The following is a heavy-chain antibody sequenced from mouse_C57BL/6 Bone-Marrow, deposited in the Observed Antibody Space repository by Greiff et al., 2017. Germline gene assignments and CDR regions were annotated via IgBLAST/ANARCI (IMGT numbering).Heavy chain of an antibody. CDR3: TPLQAWFAY. CDR1: GFNIKDDY. CDR2: IDPENGDT. D-gene: IGHD6-1*01. J-gene: IGHJ3*01. V-gene: IGHV14-4*01. Sequence: DVKLQESGAELVRPGASVKLSCTASGFNIKDDYMHWVKQRPEQGLEWIGWIDPENGDTEYASKFQGKATITADTSSNTAYLQLSSLTSEDTAVYYCTPLQAWFAYWGQGTLVTVSA.